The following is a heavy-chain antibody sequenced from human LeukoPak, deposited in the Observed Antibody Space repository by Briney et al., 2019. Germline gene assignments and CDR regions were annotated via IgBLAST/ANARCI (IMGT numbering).Heavy chain of an antibody. Sequence: SVKVSCKASGGTFSSYAISWVRQAPGQGLEWMGGTIPIFGTANYAQKFQGRVTITTDESTSTAYMELSGLRSEDTAVYYCASASPYGGYYQMPSWGQGTLVTVSS. CDR3: ASASPYGGYYQMPS. V-gene: IGHV1-69*05. D-gene: IGHD5-12*01. CDR1: GGTFSSYA. CDR2: TIPIFGTA. J-gene: IGHJ4*01.